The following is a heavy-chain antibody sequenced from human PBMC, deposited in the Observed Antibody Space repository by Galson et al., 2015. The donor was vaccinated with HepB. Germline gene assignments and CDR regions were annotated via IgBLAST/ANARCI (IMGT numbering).Heavy chain of an antibody. CDR1: GYKFTSYY. D-gene: IGHD1-26*01. J-gene: IGHJ3*02. CDR2: INPNSGGT. Sequence: SVKVSCKASGYKFTSYYMHWVRQAPGQGLEWMGRINPNSGGTNYAQKFQGRVTMTRDTSISTAYMELSRLRSDDTAVYYCARLKVGANNAFDIWGQGTMVTVSS. CDR3: ARLKVGANNAFDI. V-gene: IGHV1-2*06.